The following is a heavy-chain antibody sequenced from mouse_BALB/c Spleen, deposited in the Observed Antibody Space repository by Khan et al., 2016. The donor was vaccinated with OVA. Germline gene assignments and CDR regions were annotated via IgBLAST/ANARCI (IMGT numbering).Heavy chain of an antibody. CDR1: GYTLTNYL. V-gene: IGHV1S136*01. CDR2: INPYNDGT. CDR3: ARYSSTPYYAMDY. Sequence: VQLQQSGPELVKPGASVKMSCKTSGYTLTNYLMHWVKQKPGQGLEWIGYINPYNDGTQYNEKFRGKATLTSDKSSSTAYMVLSSLTSEDSAVYYCARYSSTPYYAMDYLGQGTSVAVSS. J-gene: IGHJ4*01. D-gene: IGHD2-5*01.